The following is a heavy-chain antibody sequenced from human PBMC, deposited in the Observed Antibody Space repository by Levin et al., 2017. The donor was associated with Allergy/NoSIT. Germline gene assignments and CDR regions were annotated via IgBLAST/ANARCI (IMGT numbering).Heavy chain of an antibody. CDR1: GYTFTSYG. Sequence: RASVKVSCKASGYTFTSYGISWVRQAPGQGLEWMGWISAYNGNTNYAQKLQGRVTMTTDTSTSTVYMELSSLRSEDTAVYYCARDEDILTGYPLYYFDYWGQGTLVTVSS. CDR3: ARDEDILTGYPLYYFDY. D-gene: IGHD3-9*01. CDR2: ISAYNGNT. V-gene: IGHV1-18*01. J-gene: IGHJ4*02.